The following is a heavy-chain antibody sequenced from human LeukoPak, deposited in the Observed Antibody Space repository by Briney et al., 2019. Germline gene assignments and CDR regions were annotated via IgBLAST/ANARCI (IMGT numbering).Heavy chain of an antibody. V-gene: IGHV4-34*01. CDR1: GGSLSGYY. Sequence: SETLSLTCAVYGGSLSGYYWSWIRQPPGKGLEWIGEINHSGSTNYNPSLKSRVTISVDTSKNQFSLKLSSVTAADTAVYYCARGPHLYGSGSYYSIRYGMDVWGKGTTVTVSS. CDR2: INHSGST. CDR3: ARGPHLYGSGSYYSIRYGMDV. D-gene: IGHD3-10*01. J-gene: IGHJ6*04.